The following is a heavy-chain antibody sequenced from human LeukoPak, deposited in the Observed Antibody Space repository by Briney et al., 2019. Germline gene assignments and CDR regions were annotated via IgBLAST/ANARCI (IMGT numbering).Heavy chain of an antibody. CDR1: GYTFTSYD. Sequence: GASVKVSCKASGYTFTSYDINWVRQATGQGLEWMGWMNPNSGNTGYAQKFQGRVTMTRNTSISTAYMELSSLRSEDTAVYYCASNSARYYYYGMDVWGQGTTVTVSS. V-gene: IGHV1-8*01. J-gene: IGHJ6*02. CDR2: MNPNSGNT. D-gene: IGHD5-18*01. CDR3: ASNSARYYYYGMDV.